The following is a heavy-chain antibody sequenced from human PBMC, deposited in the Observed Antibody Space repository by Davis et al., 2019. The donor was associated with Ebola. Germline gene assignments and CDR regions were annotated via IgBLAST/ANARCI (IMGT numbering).Heavy chain of an antibody. Sequence: GESLKISCAASGFTFSSYSMNWVRQAPGKGLEWVSYISSSSSTIYYADSVKGRFTISRDNAKNSLYLQMNSLRAEDTAVYYCARDNSNTHWPFYFDYWGQGTLVTVSS. V-gene: IGHV3-48*01. CDR2: ISSSSSTI. CDR1: GFTFSSYS. CDR3: ARDNSNTHWPFYFDY. J-gene: IGHJ4*02. D-gene: IGHD2/OR15-2a*01.